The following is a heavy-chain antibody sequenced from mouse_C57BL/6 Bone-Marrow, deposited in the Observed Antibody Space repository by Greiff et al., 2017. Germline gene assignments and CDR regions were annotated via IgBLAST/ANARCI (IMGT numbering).Heavy chain of an antibody. CDR3: AREGGITTVVAPYAMDY. D-gene: IGHD1-1*01. J-gene: IGHJ4*01. Sequence: VQLVESGAELARPGASVKLSCKASGYTFTSYGISWVKQRTGQGLEWIGEIYPRSGNTSYNEKFKGKATLTADKSSSTAYMELRRLTSEDSAVYFCAREGGITTVVAPYAMDYWGQGTSVTVSS. CDR2: IYPRSGNT. V-gene: IGHV1-81*01. CDR1: GYTFTSYG.